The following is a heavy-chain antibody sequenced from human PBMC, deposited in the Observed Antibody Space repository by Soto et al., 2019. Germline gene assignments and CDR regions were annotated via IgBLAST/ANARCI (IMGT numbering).Heavy chain of an antibody. Sequence: GGSLRLCCAASGFTFSSYSMNWVRQAPGKGLEWVSSISSSSSYIYYADSVKGRFTISRDNAKNSLYLQMNSLRAEDTAVYYCARVRYVVVVVAAIDCWGQGTLVTVSS. CDR1: GFTFSSYS. CDR2: ISSSSSYI. CDR3: ARVRYVVVVVAAIDC. V-gene: IGHV3-21*01. J-gene: IGHJ4*02. D-gene: IGHD2-15*01.